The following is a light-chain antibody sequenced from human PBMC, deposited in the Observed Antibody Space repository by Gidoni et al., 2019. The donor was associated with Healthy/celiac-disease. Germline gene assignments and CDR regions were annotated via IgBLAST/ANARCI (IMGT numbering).Light chain of an antibody. V-gene: IGKV2-28*01. CDR3: MQALQTPRT. CDR2: LGS. CDR1: QSLLHSNGYNY. J-gene: IGKJ1*01. Sequence: DIVMTQSPLSPPVTLGEPASISCRSSQSLLHSNGYNYLDWYLQKPVQSPQLLIYLGSNRASGVPDRFSGSGSGTDFTMKISRVEAEDVGVYYCMQALQTPRTFGQGTKVEIK.